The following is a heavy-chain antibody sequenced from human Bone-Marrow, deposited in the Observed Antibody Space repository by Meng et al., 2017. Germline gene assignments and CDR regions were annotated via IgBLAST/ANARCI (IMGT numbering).Heavy chain of an antibody. CDR3: ARDASGYDHLDF. CDR1: GGSISSGDYY. CDR2: IYYTGST. J-gene: IGHJ4*02. D-gene: IGHD5-12*01. V-gene: IGHV4-30-4*01. Sequence: QLHLQESGSGLVKPSQTLSLTCTVSGGSISSGDYYWSWIRQPPGKGLEWIGYIYYTGSTYYNPSLNSRLTISVDTSKNQFSLNLTSVTASDTAVYYCARDASGYDHLDFWGQGTLVTVSS.